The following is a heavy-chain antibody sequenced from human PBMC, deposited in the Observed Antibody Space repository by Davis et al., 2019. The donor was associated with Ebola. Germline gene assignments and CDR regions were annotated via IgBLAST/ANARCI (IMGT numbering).Heavy chain of an antibody. V-gene: IGHV3-48*03. CDR3: AKGPH. CDR2: ISTRGYTI. J-gene: IGHJ4*02. Sequence: GESLKISCAASGFTFSNYDMNWVRQAPGKGLEWVSCISTRGYTIYYADSVKGRFTISRDNAKNSLYLQMDSLRPEDTAVYYCAKGPHWGQGTLVTVSS. CDR1: GFTFSNYD.